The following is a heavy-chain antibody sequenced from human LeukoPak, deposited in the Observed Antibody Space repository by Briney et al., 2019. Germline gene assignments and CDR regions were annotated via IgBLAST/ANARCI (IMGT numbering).Heavy chain of an antibody. CDR1: GYSFTDYY. V-gene: IGHV1-2*02. CDR3: ARADRLDGGPYLIGP. J-gene: IGHJ5*02. Sequence: ASVKVSCKTSGYSFTDYYMHWVRQAPGQGLEWMGWINPNSGGTSSAQKFQGRVTMTRDTSITTVYMEVSWLTSDDTAIYYCARADRLDGGPYLIGPWGQGTLVHV. CDR2: INPNSGGT. D-gene: IGHD2-21*01.